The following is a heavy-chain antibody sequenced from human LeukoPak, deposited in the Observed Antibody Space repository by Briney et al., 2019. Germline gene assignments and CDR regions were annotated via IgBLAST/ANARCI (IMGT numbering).Heavy chain of an antibody. Sequence: PSETLSLTCAVYGGSFSGYYLSWIRQPPGKGLEWIGEINHSGSTNYNPSLKSRVTISVDTSKNQFSLKLYSVTAADTAVYYCARRDSSGYYDWFDPWGQGTLVTVSS. V-gene: IGHV4-34*01. D-gene: IGHD3-22*01. CDR3: ARRDSSGYYDWFDP. J-gene: IGHJ5*02. CDR1: GGSFSGYY. CDR2: INHSGST.